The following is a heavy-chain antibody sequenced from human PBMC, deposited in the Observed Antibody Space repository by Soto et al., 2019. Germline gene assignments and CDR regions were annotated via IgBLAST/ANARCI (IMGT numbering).Heavy chain of an antibody. D-gene: IGHD3-22*01. CDR2: VNPIVSMS. V-gene: IGHV1-69*04. J-gene: IGHJ4*02. CDR1: GDTFNLYS. Sequence: SVKVSCKASGDTFNLYSINWVRQAPGLGLEWMGRVNPIVSMSNYAQRFQGRVTMTTATSTNTVFLELRSLKSDDTAIYYCARDRLRGYDSSGFYSWGQGTMVTVSS. CDR3: ARDRLRGYDSSGFYS.